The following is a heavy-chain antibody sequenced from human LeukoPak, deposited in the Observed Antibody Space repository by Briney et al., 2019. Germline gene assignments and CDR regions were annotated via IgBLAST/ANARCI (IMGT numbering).Heavy chain of an antibody. CDR2: INGGSDHI. D-gene: IGHD4-17*01. V-gene: IGHV3-48*02. J-gene: IGHJ4*02. CDR3: ARDKDYASDF. CDR1: GFLFSSHS. Sequence: GGSLRLSCAASGFLFSSHSMNWVRQAPGKGLEWLSYINGGSDHIGYADSVKGRFIISRDNVKNSLYLHMNSLRNDETAVYYCARDKDYASDFWGQGILVTVSS.